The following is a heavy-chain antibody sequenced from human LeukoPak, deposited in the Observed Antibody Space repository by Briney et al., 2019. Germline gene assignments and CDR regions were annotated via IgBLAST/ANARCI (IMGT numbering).Heavy chain of an antibody. CDR3: ARVLTGNWYFDL. V-gene: IGHV1-8*01. D-gene: IGHD7-27*01. J-gene: IGHJ2*01. CDR1: GYTFTSYD. CDR2: MNPNSGNT. Sequence: ASVKVSCKASGYTFTSYDINWVRQATGQGLEWMGWMNPNSGNTGYAQKFQGRVTMTRNTSISTAYMELSRLRSDDTAVYYCARVLTGNWYFDLWGRGTLVTVSS.